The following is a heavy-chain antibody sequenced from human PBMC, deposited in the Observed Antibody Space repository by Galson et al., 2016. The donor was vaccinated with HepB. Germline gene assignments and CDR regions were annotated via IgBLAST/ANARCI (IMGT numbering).Heavy chain of an antibody. CDR2: IHSGGSAI. V-gene: IGHV3-48*03. D-gene: IGHD6-19*01. Sequence: SLRLSCAASGFTFSRYEMNWVRQAPGKGLEWLSYIHSGGSAIYYADSVKGRFTISRDNAKNSLYLQMNSLRAEDTAIYYCARYSSGRYNDAFDIWGQGTMVTVSS. CDR1: GFTFSRYE. J-gene: IGHJ3*02. CDR3: ARYSSGRYNDAFDI.